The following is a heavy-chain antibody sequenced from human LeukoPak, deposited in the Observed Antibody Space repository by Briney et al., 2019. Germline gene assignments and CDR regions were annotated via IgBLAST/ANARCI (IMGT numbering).Heavy chain of an antibody. CDR1: GGSISSSSYY. J-gene: IGHJ4*02. V-gene: IGHV4-39*01. CDR3: ARGYYDILTGYYSFDY. Sequence: PSETLSLTCTVSGGSISSSSYYWGWIRQPPGKGLEWIGSIYYSGSTYYNPSLKSRVTISVDTSKNQSSLKLSSVTAADTAVYYCARGYYDILTGYYSFDYWGQGTLVTVSS. D-gene: IGHD3-9*01. CDR2: IYYSGST.